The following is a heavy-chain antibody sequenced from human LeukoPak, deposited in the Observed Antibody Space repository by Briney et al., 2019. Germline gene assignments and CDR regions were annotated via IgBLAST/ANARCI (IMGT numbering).Heavy chain of an antibody. CDR2: INHSGST. CDR1: GGSFSGYY. CDR3: ASSYNDSSGPFDY. J-gene: IGHJ4*02. V-gene: IGHV4-34*01. Sequence: SETLSLTCAVYGGSFSGYYWSWIRQPPGKGLEWIGEINHSGSTNYNPSLKSRVTISVDTSKNQFSLKLSSVTAADTAVYYCASSYNDSSGPFDYWGQGTLVTVSS. D-gene: IGHD3-22*01.